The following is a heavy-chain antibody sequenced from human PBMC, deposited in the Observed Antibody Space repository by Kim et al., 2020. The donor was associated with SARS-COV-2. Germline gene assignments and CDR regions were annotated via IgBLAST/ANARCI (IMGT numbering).Heavy chain of an antibody. CDR2: ISGSGGST. CDR1: GFTFSSYA. CDR3: AKALFPYYYDSSGTPNADDY. V-gene: IGHV3-23*01. J-gene: IGHJ4*02. Sequence: GGSLRLSCAASGFTFSSYAMSWVRQAPGKGLEWVSAISGSGGSTYYADSVKGRFTISRDNSKNTLYLQMNSPRAEDTAVYYCAKALFPYYYDSSGTPNADDYWGQGTLVTVSS. D-gene: IGHD3-22*01.